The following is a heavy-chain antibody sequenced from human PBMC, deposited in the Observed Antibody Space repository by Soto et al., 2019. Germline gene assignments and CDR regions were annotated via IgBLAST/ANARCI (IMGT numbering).Heavy chain of an antibody. V-gene: IGHV3-72*01. CDR3: VRWKAGAPDY. J-gene: IGHJ4*02. Sequence: EVQLVESGGGLVQPGGSLRLSCATSGFIFSDHYMDWVRQAPGKGLEWVGRTKNKANSYTTEYATSVKGRFSILRDDSKNSLHLQMKSLKTEDTAVYYCVRWKAGAPDYWGQGTLVTVSS. D-gene: IGHD6-19*01. CDR1: GFIFSDHY. CDR2: TKNKANSYTT.